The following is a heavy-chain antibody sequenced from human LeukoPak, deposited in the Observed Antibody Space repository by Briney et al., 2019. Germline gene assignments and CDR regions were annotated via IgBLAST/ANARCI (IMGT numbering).Heavy chain of an antibody. Sequence: PGGSLRLSCAASGFTFSSYSMNWVRQAPGKGLEWVSSISSSSSYIYYADSVKGRFTISRDNAKNSLYLKMNSLRAEDTAVYYCARDSCGGDCYHHDQFDYWGQGTLVTVSS. CDR2: ISSSSSYI. V-gene: IGHV3-21*01. CDR3: ARDSCGGDCYHHDQFDY. D-gene: IGHD2-21*02. CDR1: GFTFSSYS. J-gene: IGHJ4*02.